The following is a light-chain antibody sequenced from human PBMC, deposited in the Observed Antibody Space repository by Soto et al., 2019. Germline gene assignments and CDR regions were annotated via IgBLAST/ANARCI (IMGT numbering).Light chain of an antibody. CDR1: QSISSN. Sequence: EKVLTQSPATLSVSPGESATLSCRASQSISSNLAWYLQKPGQAPRLLIYGASTRATGIPARFSGSGSGTEFTLTISSLQSEDFAVYYCQQYNNWPRTFGQGTKVDIK. CDR2: GAS. J-gene: IGKJ1*01. V-gene: IGKV3-15*01. CDR3: QQYNNWPRT.